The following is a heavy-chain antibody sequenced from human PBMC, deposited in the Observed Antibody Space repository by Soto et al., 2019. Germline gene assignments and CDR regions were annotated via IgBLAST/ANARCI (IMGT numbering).Heavy chain of an antibody. CDR1: GDSVSGGYY. Sequence: QVELQESGPGLVKPSHTLSLTCTVSGDSVSGGYYWSWVRQRPRKGLEWIGYVSPIGTPYYSPSLNSRVSISIDTSKNQLSLEVRSVTAADTAVYYCARDRGSYGMDVWAQGTTVTVSS. CDR3: ARDRGSYGMDV. J-gene: IGHJ6*02. V-gene: IGHV4-31*03. CDR2: VSPIGTP.